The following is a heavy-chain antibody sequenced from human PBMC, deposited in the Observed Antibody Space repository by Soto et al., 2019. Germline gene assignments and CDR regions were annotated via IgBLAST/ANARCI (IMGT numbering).Heavy chain of an antibody. D-gene: IGHD1-26*01. V-gene: IGHV3-20*04. CDR1: GFTFDDYG. CDR3: VRGASLNFDY. CDR2: VNWNGGST. J-gene: IGHJ4*02. Sequence: ESGGGVLRPGGSLRLSCAASGFTFDDYGMSWARQAPGKGLEWVSGVNWNGGSTGYADSGKGRFTISRDNAKNSLYLQMNSLRAEDKAFYYCVRGASLNFDYWGQGTLVTVSS.